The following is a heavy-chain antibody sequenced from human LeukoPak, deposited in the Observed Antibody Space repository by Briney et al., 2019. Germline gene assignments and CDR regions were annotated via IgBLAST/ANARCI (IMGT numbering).Heavy chain of an antibody. CDR3: AKSGYNRFDY. V-gene: IGHV3-23*01. CDR1: GFTFSSSA. CDR2: ISGSGSGGST. J-gene: IGHJ4*02. Sequence: GGSLRLSCAASGFTFSSSAMSWVRQAPGKGLEWVSSISGSGSGGSTYYADSVKGRFTISRDNSKSTLYLQMNSLRAEDTAVYYCAKSGYNRFDYWGQGTLVTVSS. D-gene: IGHD5-24*01.